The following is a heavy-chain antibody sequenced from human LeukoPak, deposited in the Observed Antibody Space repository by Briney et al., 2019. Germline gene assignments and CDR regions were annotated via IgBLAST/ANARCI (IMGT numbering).Heavy chain of an antibody. CDR3: ARGYCSSTSCYTVDY. D-gene: IGHD2-2*02. CDR1: GFTFSSYA. Sequence: PGGSLRLSCAASGFTFSSYAMHWVRQAPGKGLEWVAVISYDGSSKYYADSVKGRFTISRDNSKNTLYLQMNSLRAEDTAVYYCARGYCSSTSCYTVDYWGQGTLVTVSS. V-gene: IGHV3-30-3*01. J-gene: IGHJ4*02. CDR2: ISYDGSSK.